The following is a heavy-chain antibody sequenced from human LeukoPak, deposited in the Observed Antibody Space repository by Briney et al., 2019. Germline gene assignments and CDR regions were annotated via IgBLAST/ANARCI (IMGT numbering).Heavy chain of an antibody. CDR2: IIPILGIA. J-gene: IGHJ4*02. CDR3: ARDGDKLPPSGSYWVELDY. V-gene: IGHV1-69*04. CDR1: GGTFSSYA. Sequence: GASVKVSCKASGGTFSSYAISWVRQAPGQGLEWMGRIIPILGIANYAQKFQGRVTITADKSTSTAYMELSSLRSEDTAVYYCARDGDKLPPSGSYWVELDYWGQGTLVTVSS. D-gene: IGHD1-26*01.